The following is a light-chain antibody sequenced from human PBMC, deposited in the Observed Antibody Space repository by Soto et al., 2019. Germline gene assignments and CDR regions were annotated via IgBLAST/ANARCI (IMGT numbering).Light chain of an antibody. V-gene: IGLV2-23*02. CDR3: CSYAGSSTWV. Sequence: QSALTQPASVSGSPGQSITIXCTGTSSDVGSYNLVSWYQQHPGKAPKLMIYEVSKRPSGVSNRFSGSKSGNTASLTISGLQAEDEADYYCCSYAGSSTWVFGGGTKLTVL. CDR2: EVS. J-gene: IGLJ3*02. CDR1: SSDVGSYNL.